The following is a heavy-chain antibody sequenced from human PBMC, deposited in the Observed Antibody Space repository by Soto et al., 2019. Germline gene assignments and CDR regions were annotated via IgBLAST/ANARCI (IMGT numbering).Heavy chain of an antibody. CDR1: GFTFDDYA. Sequence: GGSLRLSCAASGFTFDDYAMHWVRQAPGKGLEWVSGISWNSGSIGYADSVKGRFTISRDNAKNSLYLQMNSLRAEDTALYYCAKVAGGGWSYMDVWGKGTTVTVSS. V-gene: IGHV3-9*01. J-gene: IGHJ6*03. D-gene: IGHD2-15*01. CDR2: ISWNSGSI. CDR3: AKVAGGGWSYMDV.